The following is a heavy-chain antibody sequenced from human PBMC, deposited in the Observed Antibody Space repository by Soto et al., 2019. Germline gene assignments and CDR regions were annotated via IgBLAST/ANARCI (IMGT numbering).Heavy chain of an antibody. V-gene: IGHV2-70*04. CDR3: ARNSPHYYDSSGYYAGSGDFDY. D-gene: IGHD3-22*01. CDR1: GFSLSTSGMR. J-gene: IGHJ4*02. Sequence: ESGPTLVNPTQTLTLTCTFSGFSLSTSGMRVSWIRQPPGKALEWLARIDWDDDKFYSTSLKTRLTISKDTSKNQVVLTMTNMDPVDTATYYCARNSPHYYDSSGYYAGSGDFDYWGQGTLVTVSS. CDR2: IDWDDDK.